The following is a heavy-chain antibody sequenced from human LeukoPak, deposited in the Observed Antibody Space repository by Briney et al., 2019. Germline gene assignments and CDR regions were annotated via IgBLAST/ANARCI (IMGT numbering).Heavy chain of an antibody. CDR2: ISVSGDTT. CDR3: TNDRRVTVI. CDR1: GFTFSTYA. D-gene: IGHD3-10*01. V-gene: IGHV3-23*01. J-gene: IGHJ4*02. Sequence: GGSLRLSCAASGFTFSTYAMSWVRQAPGKGLEWVSRISVSGDTTHYADPVKGRLTTNKDNSKTLMYLQINGMSADYTAIYYCTNDRRVTVIWGQGTMVTVSS.